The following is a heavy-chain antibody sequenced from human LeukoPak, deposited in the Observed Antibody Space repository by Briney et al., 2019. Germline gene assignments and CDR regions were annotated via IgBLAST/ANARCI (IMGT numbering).Heavy chain of an antibody. J-gene: IGHJ3*02. Sequence: ASVKVSCKASGYTFSSYYMHWVRQAPGQGLEWMGIINPSGGSTSYAQKFQGRVTMTRDTSTSTVYMELSSLRSEDTAVYYCATGIPNDILSREPFDSWGQGTMVTVSS. V-gene: IGHV1-46*01. CDR2: INPSGGST. D-gene: IGHD3-9*01. CDR3: ATGIPNDILSREPFDS. CDR1: GYTFSSYY.